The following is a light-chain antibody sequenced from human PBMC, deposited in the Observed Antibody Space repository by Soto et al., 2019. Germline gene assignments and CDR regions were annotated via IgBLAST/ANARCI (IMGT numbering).Light chain of an antibody. CDR2: GNG. J-gene: IGLJ2*01. V-gene: IGLV1-40*01. CDR1: SSNIGAGYD. CDR3: QSYDSSLSGSV. Sequence: QPVLTQPPSVSGAPGQRVTISCTGSSSNIGAGYDVHWYQQFPGTAPKLLIYGNGNRPSGVPDRFSGSNSGTSASLAITGLQAEDEADYFCQSYDSSLSGSVFGGGTKLTVL.